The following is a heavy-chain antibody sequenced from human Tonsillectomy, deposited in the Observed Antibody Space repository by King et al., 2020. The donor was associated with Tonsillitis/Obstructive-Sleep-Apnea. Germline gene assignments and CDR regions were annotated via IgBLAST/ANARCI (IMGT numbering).Heavy chain of an antibody. V-gene: IGHV3-48*02. CDR2: IFDISSTT. J-gene: IGHJ4*02. CDR3: ARRLDS. Sequence: VQLVESGGGLVQPGGSLRLSCAASGFTFSSHNMNWVRQAPGKVLEWISSIFDISSTTYYADSVKGRFTISRDNAKNSLYLQMNSLRDEDTAVYYCARRLDSWGQGTLVTVSS. CDR1: GFTFSSHN.